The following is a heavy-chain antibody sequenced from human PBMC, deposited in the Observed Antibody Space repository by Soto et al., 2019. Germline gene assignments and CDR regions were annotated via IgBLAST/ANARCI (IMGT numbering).Heavy chain of an antibody. J-gene: IGHJ4*01. CDR2: TYYRSKWYY. CDR3: ARGEQYSGRIFDY. D-gene: IGHD1-26*01. CDR1: GYSVSSNRCG. Sequence: SQAVPITCASSGYSVSSNRCGWSWDRQSPSRGLEWLGRTYYRSKWYYEYAVSVRGRITINPDTSKNQYSLQLNSVTPEDTAVYFCARGEQYSGRIFDYCGQGSLFTVSS. V-gene: IGHV6-1*01.